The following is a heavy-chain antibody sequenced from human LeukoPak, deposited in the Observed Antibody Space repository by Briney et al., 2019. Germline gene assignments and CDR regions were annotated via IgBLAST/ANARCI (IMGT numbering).Heavy chain of an antibody. CDR2: IYHSGST. Sequence: PSETLSLTCAVSGGSISSGGYSWSWIRQPPGKGLEWVGYIYHSGSTYYNPSLKSRVTISVDRSKNQFSLKLSSVTAADTAVYYCARGMGTVTKRMVLPDHFDIWGQGTMVTVSS. J-gene: IGHJ3*02. CDR1: GGSISSGGYS. V-gene: IGHV4-30-2*01. CDR3: ARGMGTVTKRMVLPDHFDI. D-gene: IGHD4-17*01.